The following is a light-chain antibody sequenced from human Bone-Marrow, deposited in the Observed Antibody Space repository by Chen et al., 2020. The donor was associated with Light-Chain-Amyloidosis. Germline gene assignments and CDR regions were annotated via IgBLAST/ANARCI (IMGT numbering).Light chain of an antibody. Sequence: QSALTQPASVSGSPGQSITISCPGTSSDVGGDNHVSWYQQHPDKAPKLMIYEVTNRPSWVPDRFSGSKSDNTASLTISGLQTEVEADYVCSSYTITNTLVFGSGTRVTVL. CDR2: EVT. V-gene: IGLV2-14*01. CDR3: SSYTITNTLV. J-gene: IGLJ1*01. CDR1: SSDVGGDNH.